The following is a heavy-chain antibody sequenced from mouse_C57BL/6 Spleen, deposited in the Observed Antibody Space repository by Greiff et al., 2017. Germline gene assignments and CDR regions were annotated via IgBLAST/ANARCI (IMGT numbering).Heavy chain of an antibody. CDR1: GYTFTSYW. V-gene: IGHV1-72*01. CDR3: ARDSNYEDYFGY. J-gene: IGHJ2*01. D-gene: IGHD2-5*01. Sequence: QVQLQQPGAELVKPGASVKLSCKASGYTFTSYWMHWVKQRPGRGLEWIGRIDPNSGGTKYNEKFKSKATLTVDKPASTAYMQLSSLTSEDSAVYYWARDSNYEDYFGYWGQGTTLTVSA. CDR2: IDPNSGGT.